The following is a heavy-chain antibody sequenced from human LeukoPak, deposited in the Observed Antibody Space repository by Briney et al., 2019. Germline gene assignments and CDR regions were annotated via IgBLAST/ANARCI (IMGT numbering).Heavy chain of an antibody. Sequence: SQTLSLTCTVSGGSISSVGYYWSWIRQHPGKGLEWIGYIYYSGSTYYNPSLKSRVTISVDTSKNQFSLKLSSVTAADTAVYYCARDRRYRFDSSGYQSPTGYYMDVWGKGTTVTVSS. J-gene: IGHJ6*03. D-gene: IGHD3-22*01. CDR3: ARDRRYRFDSSGYQSPTGYYMDV. CDR2: IYYSGST. CDR1: GGSISSVGYY. V-gene: IGHV4-31*03.